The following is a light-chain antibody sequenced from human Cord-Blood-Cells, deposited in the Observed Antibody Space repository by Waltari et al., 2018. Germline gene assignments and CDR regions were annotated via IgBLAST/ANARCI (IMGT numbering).Light chain of an antibody. V-gene: IGKV3-15*01. Sequence: ELVMKQSPAPLSVSPGERATLSCRASQSLSSNLAWYQQNPGHAPRLLIYGASTRATGIPARLSGSGSGTEFTLTISSLQSEDFAVYYCQQYNNWPKTFGQGTKVEIK. CDR1: QSLSSN. CDR3: QQYNNWPKT. CDR2: GAS. J-gene: IGKJ1*01.